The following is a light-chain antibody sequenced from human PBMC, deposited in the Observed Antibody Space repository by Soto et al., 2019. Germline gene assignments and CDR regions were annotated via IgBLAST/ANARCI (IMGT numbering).Light chain of an antibody. CDR2: GAS. CDR3: QQYGSSPRT. Sequence: EIVLTQSPGTLSLSPGERATLSSRASQSVSSSYLAWYQQKPGQAPRLIIYGASSRATGIPDRFSGSGAGTDFTLTISRLEPEDFAVYYCQQYGSSPRTFGQGTKVDIK. V-gene: IGKV3-20*01. J-gene: IGKJ1*01. CDR1: QSVSSSY.